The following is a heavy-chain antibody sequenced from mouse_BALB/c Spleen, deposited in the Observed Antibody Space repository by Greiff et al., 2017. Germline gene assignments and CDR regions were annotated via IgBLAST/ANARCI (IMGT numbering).Heavy chain of an antibody. V-gene: IGHV14-3*02. CDR2: IDPANGNT. CDR3: AREGLYYGYDGPGD. CDR1: GFNIKDTY. J-gene: IGHJ2*01. Sequence: EVQLQQSGAELVKPGASVKLSCTASGFNIKDTYMHWVKQRPEQGLEWIGRIDPANGNTKYDPKFQGKATITADTSSNTSYLPLSSLTSEDTAVYYCAREGLYYGYDGPGDWGQGTTLTVSS. D-gene: IGHD2-2*01.